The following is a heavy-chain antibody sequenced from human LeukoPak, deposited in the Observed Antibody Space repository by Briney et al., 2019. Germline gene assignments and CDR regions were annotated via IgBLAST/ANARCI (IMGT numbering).Heavy chain of an antibody. Sequence: PGGSLRLSCVVSGLTFSNYSMSWVRQAPGKGLEWVANIKQDGSEIHYVDSVRGRFTISRDNAKNSLYLQMNSLRVEDTAVYYCARDTRGIFDYWGQGTLVTVSS. J-gene: IGHJ4*02. CDR3: ARDTRGIFDY. D-gene: IGHD3-10*01. CDR1: GLTFSNYS. CDR2: IKQDGSEI. V-gene: IGHV3-7*01.